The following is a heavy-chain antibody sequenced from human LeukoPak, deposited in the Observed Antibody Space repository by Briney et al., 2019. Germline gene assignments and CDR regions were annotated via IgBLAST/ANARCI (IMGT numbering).Heavy chain of an antibody. J-gene: IGHJ6*03. V-gene: IGHV1-69*05. CDR1: GGTFSSYG. CDR2: IIPIFGTA. D-gene: IGHD6-6*01. CDR3: ARSPLGYSSSSLTYYYYYYMDV. Sequence: SVKVSCKASGGTFSSYGISWVRQAPGQGLEWMGGIIPIFGTANYAQKFQGRVTITTDESTSTAYMDLSSLRSEDTAVYYCARSPLGYSSSSLTYYYYYYMDVWGKGTTVTVSS.